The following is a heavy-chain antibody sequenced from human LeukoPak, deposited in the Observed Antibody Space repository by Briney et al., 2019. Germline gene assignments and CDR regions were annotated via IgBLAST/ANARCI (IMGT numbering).Heavy chain of an antibody. J-gene: IGHJ3*02. V-gene: IGHV3-23*01. CDR1: GFTFSSYA. CDR2: ISGSGGST. D-gene: IGHD4-23*01. Sequence: GGSLRLSCAASGFTFSSYAMSWVRQAPGKGLEWVSAISGSGGSTYYADSVKGRFTISRDNSKNTLYLQMNSRRAEDTAVYYCAKDRAGVTRPHDAFDIWGQGTMVSVSS. CDR3: AKDRAGVTRPHDAFDI.